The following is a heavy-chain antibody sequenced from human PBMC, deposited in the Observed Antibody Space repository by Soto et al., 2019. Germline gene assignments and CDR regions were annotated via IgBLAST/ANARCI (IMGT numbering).Heavy chain of an antibody. CDR3: ARNRYGGYDFDY. V-gene: IGHV4-4*02. CDR1: SGSITSSNW. D-gene: IGHD5-12*01. CDR2: VSHTGNT. Sequence: QVQLQESGPGLVKPSGTLSLTCAVSSGSITSSNWWSWVRQPPGKGLEWIGEVSHTGNTNYIPSRKSRVTISVDNSRNQFSLRLSSVTAADTAVYYCARNRYGGYDFDYWGQGTLVTVSS. J-gene: IGHJ4*02.